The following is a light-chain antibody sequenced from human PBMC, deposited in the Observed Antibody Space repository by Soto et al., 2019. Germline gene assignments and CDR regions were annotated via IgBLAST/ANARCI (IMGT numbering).Light chain of an antibody. V-gene: IGKV3-20*01. CDR2: GAS. CDR3: QQYYSSAPSWT. J-gene: IGKJ1*01. Sequence: EIVLTQSPGTLSLSPGERATLSCRASESVSNNYLAWYQQKPGQAPRLLIYGASNRATGIPDRFSGSGSGTEFTLTISSLQTDDFAANYCQQYYSSAPSWTFGQGTKVDIK. CDR1: ESVSNNY.